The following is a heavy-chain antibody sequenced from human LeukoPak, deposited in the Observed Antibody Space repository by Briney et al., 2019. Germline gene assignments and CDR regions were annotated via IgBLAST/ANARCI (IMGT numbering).Heavy chain of an antibody. Sequence: ASVKVSCKASGYTFTSYGINWVRQATGQGLEWMGWMNPNSGNTGYAQKFQGRVTITRNTSISTAYMELSSLRSEDTAVYYCARMGIRYCSSTSCSRRGFDPWGQGTLVTVSS. CDR1: GYTFTSYG. D-gene: IGHD2-2*01. CDR3: ARMGIRYCSSTSCSRRGFDP. V-gene: IGHV1-8*03. CDR2: MNPNSGNT. J-gene: IGHJ5*02.